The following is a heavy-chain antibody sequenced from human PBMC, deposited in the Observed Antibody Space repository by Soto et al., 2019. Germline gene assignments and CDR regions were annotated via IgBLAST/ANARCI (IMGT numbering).Heavy chain of an antibody. D-gene: IGHD2-15*01. CDR2: ISGSGGST. CDR3: AKAPPKGYCSGGSCYFDY. J-gene: IGHJ4*02. V-gene: IGHV3-23*01. CDR1: GFTFSSYA. Sequence: GGSLRLSCAASGFTFSSYAMGWVRQAPGKGLEWVSAISGSGGSTYYADSVKGRFTISRDNSKNTLYLQMNSLRAEDTAVYYCAKAPPKGYCSGGSCYFDYWGQGTLVTVSS.